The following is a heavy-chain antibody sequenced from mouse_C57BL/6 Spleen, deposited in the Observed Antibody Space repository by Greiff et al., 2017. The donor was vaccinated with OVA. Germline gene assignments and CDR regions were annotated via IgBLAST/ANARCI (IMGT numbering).Heavy chain of an antibody. V-gene: IGHV1-52*01. CDR2: IDPSDSET. D-gene: IGHD3-2*02. CDR1: GYTFTSYW. Sequence: QVQLQQSGAELVRPGSSVKLSCKASGYTFTSYWMHWVKQRPIQGLEWIGNIDPSDSETHYNQKFKDKATLTVDKSSSTAYMQLSSLTSEDSAVYYCARGTAQATAWFAYWGQGTLVTVSA. J-gene: IGHJ3*01. CDR3: ARGTAQATAWFAY.